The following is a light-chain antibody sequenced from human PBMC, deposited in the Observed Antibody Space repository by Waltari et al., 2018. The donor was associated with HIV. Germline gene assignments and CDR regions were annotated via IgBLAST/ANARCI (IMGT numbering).Light chain of an antibody. V-gene: IGKV1-5*03. J-gene: IGKJ1*01. CDR2: ETS. CDR1: QSIGRW. CDR3: QQYNSHSRT. Sequence: DIQMTQSPSTVSASVGDTVTITCRASQSIGRWLAWYQQKPGEAPKLLIYETSTLEIGFPSIFSGSGSGTEFTLTVSRLQPEDFATYYCQQYNSHSRTFGQGTKVEIK.